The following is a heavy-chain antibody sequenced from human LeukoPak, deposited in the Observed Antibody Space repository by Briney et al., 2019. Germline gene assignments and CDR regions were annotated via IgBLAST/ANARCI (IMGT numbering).Heavy chain of an antibody. D-gene: IGHD2-15*01. CDR1: GGTFSSYA. CDR3: ARGRRYCSGGTCYSEGDYYYHLDV. CDR2: MNPDSGNT. V-gene: IGHV1-8*03. J-gene: IGHJ6*03. Sequence: GASVKVSCKASGGTFSSYAINWVRQATGQGLEWMGWMNPDSGNTGYEQKFQGRVTITRDTSITIAYMELSSLRSEDTAVYYCARGRRYCSGGTCYSEGDYYYHLDVWGKGTTVTVSS.